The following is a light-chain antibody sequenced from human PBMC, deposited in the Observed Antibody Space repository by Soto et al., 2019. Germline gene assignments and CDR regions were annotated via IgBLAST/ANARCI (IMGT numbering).Light chain of an antibody. J-gene: IGKJ4*01. CDR1: QSVSSY. CDR3: QQRSFWPLT. V-gene: IGKV3-11*01. CDR2: DTS. Sequence: EIVLTQSPATLSLSPGERAALSCRASQSVSSYLAWYQQKPGQAPRLLIFDTSNRATGIPARFSGSGSGTDFPLTIGSLEPEDFAVYYCQQRSFWPLTFGGGTKVEIK.